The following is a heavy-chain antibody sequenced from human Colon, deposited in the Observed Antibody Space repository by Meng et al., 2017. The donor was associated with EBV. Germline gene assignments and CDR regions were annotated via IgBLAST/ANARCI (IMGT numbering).Heavy chain of an antibody. CDR1: CCSHRRCDFH. CDR3: SQQANGYCSGGSCYSGSIFDY. CDR2: IYYRGST. D-gene: IGHD2-15*01. Sequence: GEPQAEGPGLVEPSQALSLTRTVACCSHRRCDFHWSWIRQPPGKGLEWVGYIYYRGSTHYNPSLKSPGTISVDPAKDQFPLEVGFVTAADQAVYLCSQQANGYCSGGSCYSGSIFDYWGQGTLVTVSS. V-gene: IGHV4-30-4*01. J-gene: IGHJ4*02.